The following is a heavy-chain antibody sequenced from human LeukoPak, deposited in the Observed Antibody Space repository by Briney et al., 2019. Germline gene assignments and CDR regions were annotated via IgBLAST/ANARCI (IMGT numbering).Heavy chain of an antibody. D-gene: IGHD2-2*01. CDR2: ISYDGSNK. V-gene: IGHV3-30-3*01. CDR3: ARDPPRYQLPYRYYYGMDV. CDR1: GFTFSSYA. Sequence: PGGSLRLSCAASGFTFSSYAMHWVRQAPGKGLEWVAVISYDGSNKYYADSVKGRFTISRDNSKNTLYLQMNSLRAEDTAVYYCARDPPRYQLPYRYYYGMDVWGQGTTVTVSS. J-gene: IGHJ6*02.